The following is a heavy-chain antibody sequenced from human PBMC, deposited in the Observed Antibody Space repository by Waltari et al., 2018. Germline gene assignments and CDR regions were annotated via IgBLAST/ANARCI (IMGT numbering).Heavy chain of an antibody. CDR3: ARDGVVVPAAKAGYNWFDP. D-gene: IGHD2-2*01. Sequence: QVQLQESGPGLVKPSETLSLTCTVSGGSISSYYWSWIRQPAGKGLEWIGRIYTSGSTNYNPSLKSRVTMSVDTSKNQFSLKLSSVTAADTAVYYCARDGVVVPAAKAGYNWFDPWGQGTLVTVSS. CDR2: IYTSGST. J-gene: IGHJ5*02. CDR1: GGSISSYY. V-gene: IGHV4-4*07.